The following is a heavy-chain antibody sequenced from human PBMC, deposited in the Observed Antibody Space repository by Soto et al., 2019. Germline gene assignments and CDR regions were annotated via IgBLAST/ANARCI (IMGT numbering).Heavy chain of an antibody. CDR3: AGIYSGSPGGTLRY. CDR1: GGSISSGGYY. V-gene: IGHV4-31*03. J-gene: IGHJ4*02. Sequence: QVQLQESGPGLVKPSQTLSLTCTVSGGSISSGGYYWSWIRQHPGKGLEWIGYIYYSGSTYYNPSRTSRVTISVDPSKNQFSLKLSSVTAAATAVYYCAGIYSGSPGGTLRYWGQGTLVTVSS. D-gene: IGHD1-26*01. CDR2: IYYSGST.